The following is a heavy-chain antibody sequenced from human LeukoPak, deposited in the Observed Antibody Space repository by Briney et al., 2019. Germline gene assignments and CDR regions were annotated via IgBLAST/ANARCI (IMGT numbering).Heavy chain of an antibody. CDR2: LNPNSGAT. CDR3: ARDLGFCSGGSCGSMTTVTSYDY. Sequence: ASVKVSCKASGYTFTDYYMHWVRQAPGQGLEWMGWLNPNSGATNFAQKFQGRVTMTRDTSITTAYMELSRLRSDDTAVYYCARDLGFCSGGSCGSMTTVTSYDYWGQGNPGHRLL. D-gene: IGHD2-15*01. J-gene: IGHJ4*02. CDR1: GYTFTDYY. V-gene: IGHV1-2*02.